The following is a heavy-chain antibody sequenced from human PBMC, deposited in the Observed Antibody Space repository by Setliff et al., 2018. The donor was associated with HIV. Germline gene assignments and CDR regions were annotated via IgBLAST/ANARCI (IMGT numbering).Heavy chain of an antibody. D-gene: IGHD3-10*01. V-gene: IGHV4-38-2*01. CDR2: IYHSGIT. J-gene: IGHJ5*02. CDR1: GYSISIDYY. CDR3: ARAFGSGSYRWFDP. Sequence: SETLSLTCAVSGYSISIDYYWGWIRQAPGKGLECIGNIYHSGITYYNPSLKSRVTISVDTSKNQFSLRLSSVTAADTAVYYCARAFGSGSYRWFDPWGQGTLVTVSS.